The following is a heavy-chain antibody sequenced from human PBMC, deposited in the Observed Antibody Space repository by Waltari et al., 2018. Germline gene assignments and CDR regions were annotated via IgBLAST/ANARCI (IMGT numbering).Heavy chain of an antibody. CDR3: ARGGTVLRFLKWLPRGLRGWFDP. J-gene: IGHJ5*02. CDR2: IYYSGST. D-gene: IGHD3-3*01. Sequence: QLQLQESGPGLVKPSETLSLTCTVSGGSISRSRYYCGWIRPPPGKGLGWLGSIYYSGSTYYNPSLKSRVTISVDTSKNQFSLKLSSVTAADTAVYYCARGGTVLRFLKWLPRGLRGWFDPWGQGTLVTVSS. V-gene: IGHV4-39*07. CDR1: GGSISRSRYY.